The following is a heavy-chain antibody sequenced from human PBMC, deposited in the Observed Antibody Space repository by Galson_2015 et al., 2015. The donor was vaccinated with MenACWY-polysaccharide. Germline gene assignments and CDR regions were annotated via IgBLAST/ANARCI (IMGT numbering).Heavy chain of an antibody. Sequence: SLRLSCAASGVTFSNYGMHWVRQAPGKGLEWAAVISYDGGTKYYADSVKGRFPISRDKSRNTLYLQMDSLRPEDTAVYFCAREGDTYRSGRYGSWGQGTLVTVSS. CDR2: ISYDGGTK. CDR1: GVTFSNYG. J-gene: IGHJ4*02. D-gene: IGHD6-13*01. V-gene: IGHV3-30*03. CDR3: AREGDTYRSGRYGS.